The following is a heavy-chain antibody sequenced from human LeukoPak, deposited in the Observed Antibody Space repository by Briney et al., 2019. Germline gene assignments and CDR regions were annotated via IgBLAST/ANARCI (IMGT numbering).Heavy chain of an antibody. CDR2: IKQDGSEK. CDR3: ARGFAWYDY. J-gene: IGHJ4*02. Sequence: GGSLRLSCAASGFTFSSYWMSWVRQAPGKGLEWVANIKQDGSEKYYVDSAKGRFTISRDNAKNSVYLQISGLRADDTALYYCARGFAWYDYWGQGTLVTVSS. CDR1: GFTFSSYW. D-gene: IGHD3-9*01. V-gene: IGHV3-7*01.